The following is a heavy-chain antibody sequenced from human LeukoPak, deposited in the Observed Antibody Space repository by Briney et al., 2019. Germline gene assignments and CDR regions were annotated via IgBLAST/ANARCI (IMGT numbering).Heavy chain of an antibody. J-gene: IGHJ3*02. D-gene: IGHD3-10*01. Sequence: SETLSLTCTVSGGSIRSSYWGWIRQPPGKGLEWIGYIHYSESTKYNPSLRSRVTMSVDTSKNQFSLKLSSVTAADTAVYYCASRSGSFSDALDIWGQGTLVTVSS. V-gene: IGHV4-59*08. CDR3: ASRSGSFSDALDI. CDR2: IHYSEST. CDR1: GGSIRSSY.